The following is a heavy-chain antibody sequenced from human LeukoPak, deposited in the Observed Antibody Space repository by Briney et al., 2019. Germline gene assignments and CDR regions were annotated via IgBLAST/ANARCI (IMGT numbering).Heavy chain of an antibody. D-gene: IGHD4-11*01. V-gene: IGHV4-34*01. Sequence: SETLSLTCAVYGGSFSGYYWSWIRQPPGKGLEWIGEINHSGSTNYNPSLKSRVTISVDTSKNQFSLKLSSVTAADTAVYYCARDTYSFKYGMDVWGQGTTVTVS. CDR2: INHSGST. CDR3: ARDTYSFKYGMDV. CDR1: GGSFSGYY. J-gene: IGHJ6*02.